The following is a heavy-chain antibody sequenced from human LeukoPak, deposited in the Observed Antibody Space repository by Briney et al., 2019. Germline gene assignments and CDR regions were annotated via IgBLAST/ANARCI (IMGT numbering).Heavy chain of an antibody. Sequence: GASVKVSCKASGYTFTSYDINWVRPATGQGLEWMGWMNPNSGNTGYAQKFQGRVTMTRNTSISTAYMELSSLRSEDTAVYYCARVVTVTRRRRYYYYGMDVWGQGTTVTVSS. CDR1: GYTFTSYD. D-gene: IGHD4-17*01. CDR3: ARVVTVTRRRRYYYYGMDV. V-gene: IGHV1-8*01. CDR2: MNPNSGNT. J-gene: IGHJ6*02.